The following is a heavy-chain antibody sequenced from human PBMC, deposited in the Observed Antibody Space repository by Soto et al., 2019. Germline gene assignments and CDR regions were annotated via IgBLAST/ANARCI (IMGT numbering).Heavy chain of an antibody. CDR3: AKDRAKWFGELGRYYYYGMDV. Sequence: GGSLRLSCAGSGFAFSGSTIHWVRQASGKGLEWVGRIRSKANSFATAYAASVKGRFIISRDDSKNTLYLQMNSLRAEDTAVYYCAKDRAKWFGELGRYYYYGMDVWGQGTTVTVSS. D-gene: IGHD3-10*01. CDR2: IRSKANSFAT. J-gene: IGHJ6*02. V-gene: IGHV3-73*01. CDR1: GFAFSGST.